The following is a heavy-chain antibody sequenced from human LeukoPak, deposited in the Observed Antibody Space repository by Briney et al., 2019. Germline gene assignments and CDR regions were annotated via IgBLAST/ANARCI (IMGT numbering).Heavy chain of an antibody. CDR2: IYPGDSDT. Sequence: GESLKISCQGSGYSFTSYWIGWVRQMPGKGLGWVGIIYPGDSDTRYSPSFQGQVTISADKSISTANMQWSSLKASDTAMYYCARHGGGIVVVSAAKGGMDVWGKGTTVTVSS. CDR1: GYSFTSYW. V-gene: IGHV5-51*01. CDR3: ARHGGGIVVVSAAKGGMDV. J-gene: IGHJ6*04. D-gene: IGHD2-2*01.